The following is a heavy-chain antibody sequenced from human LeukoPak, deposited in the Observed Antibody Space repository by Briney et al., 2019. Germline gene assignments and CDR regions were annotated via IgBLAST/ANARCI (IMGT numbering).Heavy chain of an antibody. D-gene: IGHD3-10*01. CDR1: GFTFSSYG. CDR2: ISYDGSNK. J-gene: IGHJ4*02. V-gene: IGHV3-30*18. Sequence: GGPLRLSCAASGFTFSSYGMHWVRQAPGKGLEWVAVISYDGSNKYYADSVKGRFTISRDNSKNTLYLQMNSLRAEDTAVYYCAKDRALYGSGSYVDYWGQGTLVTVSS. CDR3: AKDRALYGSGSYVDY.